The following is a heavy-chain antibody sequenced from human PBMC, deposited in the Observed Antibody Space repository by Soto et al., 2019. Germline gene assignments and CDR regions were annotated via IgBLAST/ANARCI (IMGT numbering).Heavy chain of an antibody. Sequence: GSLGPAGSGSGFTFSSYGMHWVRQAPGKGLEWVAVIWYYGSNKYYADSVKGRFTISRDNSKNTLYLQMNRLRAEDTAVYYSARGDSSSSEPTKPGINDYWGQGTLVTVSS. V-gene: IGHV3-33*01. CDR3: ARGDSSSSEPTKPGINDY. D-gene: IGHD6-6*01. CDR1: GFTFSSYG. J-gene: IGHJ4*02. CDR2: IWYYGSNK.